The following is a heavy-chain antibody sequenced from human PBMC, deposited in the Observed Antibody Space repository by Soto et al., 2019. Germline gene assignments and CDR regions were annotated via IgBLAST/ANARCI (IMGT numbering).Heavy chain of an antibody. CDR3: ARGHVDTAMGHYYYYGMDV. CDR2: IIPIFGTA. CDR1: GGTFSSYA. V-gene: IGHV1-69*13. D-gene: IGHD5-18*01. Sequence: GASVKVSCKASGGTFSSYAISWVRQAPGQGLEWMGGIIPIFGTANYAQKFQGRVTITADESTSTACMELSSLRSEDTAVYYCARGHVDTAMGHYYYYGMDVWGQGTTVTVSS. J-gene: IGHJ6*02.